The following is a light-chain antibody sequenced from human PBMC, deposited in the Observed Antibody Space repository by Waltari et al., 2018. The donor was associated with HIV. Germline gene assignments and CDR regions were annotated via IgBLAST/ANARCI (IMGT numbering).Light chain of an antibody. CDR2: GAN. J-gene: IGLJ1*01. CDR1: SLRSFF. V-gene: IGLV3-19*01. Sequence: SSELTQDPVVSVALGQTINITCQGDSLRSFFANWYQRRPGQAPVLFVYGANRRPSGIPDRFSASNSGNTSSLIISDSQAVDEADYYCHSRDTNSDHYVFGGGTRVIV. CDR3: HSRDTNSDHYV.